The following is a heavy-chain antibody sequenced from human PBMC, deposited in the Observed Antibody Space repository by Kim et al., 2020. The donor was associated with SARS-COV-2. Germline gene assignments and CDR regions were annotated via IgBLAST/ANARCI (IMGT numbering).Heavy chain of an antibody. J-gene: IGHJ6*02. D-gene: IGHD2-2*02. CDR1: GGSFSGYF. V-gene: IGHV4-34*01. CDR2: INHYHSGST. Sequence: SETLSLTCAVFGGSFSGYFWSWIRQPPGKGLEWIGEINHYHSGSTKSNASLKSRVTISVDTSKNQFSLKLSSVTAADTALYYCARGRAGVVPSPILGIGPHYDYYAIDVGGQGTTVTVSS. CDR3: ARGRAGVVPSPILGIGPHYDYYAIDV.